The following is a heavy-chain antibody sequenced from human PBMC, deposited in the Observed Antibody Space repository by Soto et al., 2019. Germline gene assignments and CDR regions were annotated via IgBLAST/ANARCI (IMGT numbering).Heavy chain of an antibody. Sequence: SETLSLTCTVSGGSTMTSSYSWGWVRQPPGKGLEWIGNSHHSGSTYYNPSLNIGATISVDTSRNEVSLTVNSVTAADTGIYFCARLRGSGHPAFFDYWGQGSLVTVSS. V-gene: IGHV4-39*01. CDR2: SHHSGST. D-gene: IGHD3-10*01. CDR1: GGSTMTSSYS. CDR3: ARLRGSGHPAFFDY. J-gene: IGHJ4*02.